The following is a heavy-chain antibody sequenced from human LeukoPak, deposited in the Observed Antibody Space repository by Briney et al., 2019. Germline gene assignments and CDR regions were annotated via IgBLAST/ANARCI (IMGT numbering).Heavy chain of an antibody. V-gene: IGHV3-11*04. CDR3: ARDIVATRPGAFDI. Sequence: GGSLRLSCAASGFTFSDYYMSWIRQAPGKGLEWVSYISSSGSTIYYADSVKGRFTISRDNAKNSLYLQMNSLRAEDTAVYYCARDIVATRPGAFDIWGQGTMVTVSS. D-gene: IGHD5-12*01. CDR2: ISSSGSTI. J-gene: IGHJ3*02. CDR1: GFTFSDYY.